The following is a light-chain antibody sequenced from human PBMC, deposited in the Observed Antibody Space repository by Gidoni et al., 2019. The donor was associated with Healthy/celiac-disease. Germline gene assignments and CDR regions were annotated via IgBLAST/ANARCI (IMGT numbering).Light chain of an antibody. CDR3: QQYDNLPLA. CDR2: DAS. Sequence: DIQITQSPSSLSASVGDRVTITFLPSQDISNYLNWNQQKPGKAPKPLISDASNLETGVPSRFSGSGSGTDFTFTISSLQPEDIATYYCQQYDNLPLAFGQGTRLEIK. CDR1: QDISNY. V-gene: IGKV1-33*01. J-gene: IGKJ5*01.